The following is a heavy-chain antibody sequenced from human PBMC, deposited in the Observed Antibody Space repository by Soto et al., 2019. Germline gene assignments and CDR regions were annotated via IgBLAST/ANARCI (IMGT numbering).Heavy chain of an antibody. CDR3: ASDRGSDALDY. CDR2: ISANNGNT. J-gene: IGHJ4*02. CDR1: GYTFTSYG. V-gene: IGHV1-18*01. Sequence: QDQLVQSGAEVKKPGASVKVSCKASGYTFTSYGISWVRQAPGQGLEWMGWISANNGNTNYAQKLQGRVTMTTDTATSTAYRELRSLRSDDTAVYYCASDRGSDALDYWGRGTLVSVSS. D-gene: IGHD3-16*01.